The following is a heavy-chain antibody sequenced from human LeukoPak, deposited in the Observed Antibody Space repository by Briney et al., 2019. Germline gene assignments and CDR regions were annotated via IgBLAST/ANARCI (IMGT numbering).Heavy chain of an antibody. CDR2: IIPILGIA. Sequence: SVTVSCTASGGTFSSYTISWVRQAPGQGLEWMGRIIPILGIANYAQKFQGRVTITADKSTSTAYMEPSSLRSEDTAVYYCAIHYYDSSGYSDYWGQGTLVTVSS. CDR3: AIHYYDSSGYSDY. J-gene: IGHJ4*02. CDR1: GGTFSSYT. V-gene: IGHV1-69*02. D-gene: IGHD3-22*01.